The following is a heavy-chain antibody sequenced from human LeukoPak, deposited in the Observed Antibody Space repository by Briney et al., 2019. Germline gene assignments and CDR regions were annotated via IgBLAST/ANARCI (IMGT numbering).Heavy chain of an antibody. V-gene: IGHV3-72*01. CDR1: GFTFSDHY. Sequence: GGSLRLSCAASGFTFSDHYMDWVRQAPGKGLEWVGRTRNKANSYTTEYAASVKGRFTISRDDSKNSLYLQMNSLKTEDTAVYYCAREGWLDSLGKRGVVARNSDAFDIWGQGTMVTVSS. CDR2: TRNKANSYTT. CDR3: AREGWLDSLGKRGVVARNSDAFDI. D-gene: IGHD2-15*01. J-gene: IGHJ3*02.